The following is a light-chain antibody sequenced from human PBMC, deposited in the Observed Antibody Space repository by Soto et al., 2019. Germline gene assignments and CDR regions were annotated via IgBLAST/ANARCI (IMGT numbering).Light chain of an antibody. Sequence: SSELTQPPSVSVSPGQTVSITCSGDKLGYKYACWYQQKPGQSPVLVIYQDTKRPSGIPERISGSNSGNTATLTISGTQALDEGDYYCQAWDSTTVVFGGGTKLTVL. J-gene: IGLJ2*01. V-gene: IGLV3-1*01. CDR1: KLGYKY. CDR2: QDT. CDR3: QAWDSTTVV.